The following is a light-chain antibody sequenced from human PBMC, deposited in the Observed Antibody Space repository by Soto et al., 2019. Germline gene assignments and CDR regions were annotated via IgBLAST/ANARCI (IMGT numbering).Light chain of an antibody. V-gene: IGKV3-20*01. CDR2: GAS. Sequence: EIVLTQSPGTLSLSPGERATLSCRASPSISSSYLAWYRQKPCQAPRLLIFGASSRATGIPDRFSCSESGTDFTLTISRLEPEVIAVYYCQQYVSSPWTFGQGTKVEIK. CDR3: QQYVSSPWT. J-gene: IGKJ1*01. CDR1: PSISSSY.